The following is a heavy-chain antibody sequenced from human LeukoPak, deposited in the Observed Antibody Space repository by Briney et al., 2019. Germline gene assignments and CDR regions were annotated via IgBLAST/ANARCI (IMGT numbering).Heavy chain of an antibody. CDR3: ARDGDSSGTFDY. Sequence: SETLSLTCTVSGGSISSHYWSWIRQPPGKGLEWIVYIYYSGSTNYNPSLKSRVTISVDTSKNEFSLKLSSVTAADTAVYYCARDGDSSGTFDYWGQGTLVTVSS. J-gene: IGHJ4*02. CDR2: IYYSGST. D-gene: IGHD3-22*01. CDR1: GGSISSHY. V-gene: IGHV4-59*11.